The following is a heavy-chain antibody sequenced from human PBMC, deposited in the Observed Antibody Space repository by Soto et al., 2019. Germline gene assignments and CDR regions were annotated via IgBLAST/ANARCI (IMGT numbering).Heavy chain of an antibody. V-gene: IGHV3-21*01. J-gene: IGHJ4*02. Sequence: GGSLRLSCAASGFTSSSYTMHWVRQAPGKGLEWVSFISASNSYIYYADSMKGRFTISRDNAKNSLYLQMNSLRAEDTAVYYCAREAGWYALDYWGQGTLVTVSS. D-gene: IGHD6-19*01. CDR1: GFTSSSYT. CDR3: AREAGWYALDY. CDR2: ISASNSYI.